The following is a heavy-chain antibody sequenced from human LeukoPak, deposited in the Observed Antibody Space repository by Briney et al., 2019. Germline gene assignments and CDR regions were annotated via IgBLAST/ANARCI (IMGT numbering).Heavy chain of an antibody. V-gene: IGHV4-38-2*02. CDR2: IYPTGST. CDR1: GYSISSGYY. J-gene: IGHJ5*02. Sequence: SETLSLTCTVSGYSISSGYYWGWIRQPPGKGLEWIGNIYPTGSTYYNPSLKSRVTISVDTSKNQFSLKLSSVTAADTAVYYCARGIVDYGDYNWFDPWGQGTLVTVSS. D-gene: IGHD4-17*01. CDR3: ARGIVDYGDYNWFDP.